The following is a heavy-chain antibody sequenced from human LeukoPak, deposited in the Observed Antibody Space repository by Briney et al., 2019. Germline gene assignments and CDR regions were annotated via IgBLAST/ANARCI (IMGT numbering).Heavy chain of an antibody. D-gene: IGHD1-26*01. Sequence: PSQTLSLTCTASGGSISSGSYYWNWIRQPAGKGLEWVGRIYTRGSTNYNPSLKSRVTISVDTSKNQFSLKLSSVTAADTAVYYCARDRGSYPKYYFDYWGQGTLVTVSS. CDR3: ARDRGSYPKYYFDY. J-gene: IGHJ4*02. CDR1: GGSISSGSYY. CDR2: IYTRGST. V-gene: IGHV4-61*02.